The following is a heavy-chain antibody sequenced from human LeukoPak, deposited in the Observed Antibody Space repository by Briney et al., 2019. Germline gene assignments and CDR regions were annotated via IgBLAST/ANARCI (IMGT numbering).Heavy chain of an antibody. J-gene: IGHJ5*02. Sequence: SETLSLTCTVSGGSISSSSYYWGWIRQPPGKGLEWIGSIYYSGSTYYNPSPKSRVTISVDTSKNQFSLKLSSVTAADTAVYYCARHELTYYYGSGSYESNWFDPWGQGTLVTVSS. CDR2: IYYSGST. CDR3: ARHELTYYYGSGSYESNWFDP. CDR1: GGSISSSSYY. V-gene: IGHV4-39*01. D-gene: IGHD3-10*01.